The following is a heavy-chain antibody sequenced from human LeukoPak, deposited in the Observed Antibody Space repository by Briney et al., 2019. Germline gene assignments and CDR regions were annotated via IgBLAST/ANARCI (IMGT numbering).Heavy chain of an antibody. CDR1: GGSFSGYY. CDR2: INHSGST. V-gene: IGHV4-34*01. D-gene: IGHD3-3*01. J-gene: IGHJ5*02. CDR3: AIRTSYDFWSGYPPHNWFDP. Sequence: AETLSLTCAVYGGSFSGYYWSWIRQPPGKGLEWIGEINHSGSTNYNPSLKSRVTISVDTSKNQFSLKLSSVTAADTAVYYCAIRTSYDFWSGYPPHNWFDPWGQGTLVTVSS.